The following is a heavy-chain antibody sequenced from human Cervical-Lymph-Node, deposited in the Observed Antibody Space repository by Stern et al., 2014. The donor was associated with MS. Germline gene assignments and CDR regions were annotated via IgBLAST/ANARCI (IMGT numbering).Heavy chain of an antibody. D-gene: IGHD6-13*01. CDR2: IFTSGST. CDR3: ARDSTASWYDY. V-gene: IGHV4-4*07. CDR1: GGSISSYY. J-gene: IGHJ4*02. Sequence: QLQLQESGPGLVKPSETLSLTCTVSGGSISSYYWSWIRQPAGTGLEWIGRIFTSGSTNHNPSLHSPVPLSVDTSKNQFSRKLSSVTAADTAVYYCARDSTASWYDYWGQGTLVTVSS.